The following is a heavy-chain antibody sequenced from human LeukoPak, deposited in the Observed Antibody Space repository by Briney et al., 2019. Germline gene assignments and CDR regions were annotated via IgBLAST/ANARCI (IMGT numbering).Heavy chain of an antibody. CDR3: ARDSSYDFWSGYYYYYGMDV. CDR1: GFTFSSYW. Sequence: GGSLRLSCAASGFTFSSYWMHWVRQAPGKGLVWVSRINSDGSSTSYADSVKGRFTISRDNAKNTLYLQMNSLRAEDTAVYYCARDSSYDFWSGYYYYYGMDVWGQGTTVTVSS. J-gene: IGHJ6*02. D-gene: IGHD3-3*01. CDR2: INSDGSST. V-gene: IGHV3-74*01.